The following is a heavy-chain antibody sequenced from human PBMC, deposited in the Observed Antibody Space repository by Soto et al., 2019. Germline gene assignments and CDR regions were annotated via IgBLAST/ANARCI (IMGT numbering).Heavy chain of an antibody. CDR2: LSYDGSNK. Sequence: QVQLVESGGGVVQPGRSLRLSCAASGFTFSSYAMHWVRQAPGKGLEWVAVLSYDGSNKYYADSVKGRFTISRDNSKNTLYLQMNSLRTEDTAVYYCARPLWRDDYNWGYLDLWGRGNLVTVSS. D-gene: IGHD4-4*01. V-gene: IGHV3-30-3*01. CDR1: GFTFSSYA. J-gene: IGHJ2*01. CDR3: ARPLWRDDYNWGYLDL.